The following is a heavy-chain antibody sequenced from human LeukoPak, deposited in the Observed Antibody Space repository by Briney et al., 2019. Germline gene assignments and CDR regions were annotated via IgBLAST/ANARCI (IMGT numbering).Heavy chain of an antibody. CDR1: GGSITSSGYSY. Sequence: PSETLSLTCTVSGGSITSSGYSYWTWIRQHPGKGLEWIGFTYYSGTSHYHTSLKSRVTISVDTSKNQLSLKVTSVTGADTAVYYCARFGVDYDMDVWGQGTTVTVSS. CDR2: TYYSGTS. CDR3: ARFGVDYDMDV. J-gene: IGHJ6*02. V-gene: IGHV4-39*07. D-gene: IGHD3-16*01.